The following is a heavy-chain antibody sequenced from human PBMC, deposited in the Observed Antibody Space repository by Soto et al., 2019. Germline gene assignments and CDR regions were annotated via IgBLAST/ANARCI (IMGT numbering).Heavy chain of an antibody. CDR1: GYTFSNFW. CDR3: ARSPRSSPYFDY. V-gene: IGHV5-51*01. Sequence: GESLKISCQCSGYTFSNFWIAWVRQLPGKGLEYMGIIYPGDSETRCSPSFHGKVTISADRSIGTAYLQWSSLEASDSAFYFCARSPRSSPYFDYWGQGALVTVS. J-gene: IGHJ4*02. CDR2: IYPGDSET. D-gene: IGHD6-13*01.